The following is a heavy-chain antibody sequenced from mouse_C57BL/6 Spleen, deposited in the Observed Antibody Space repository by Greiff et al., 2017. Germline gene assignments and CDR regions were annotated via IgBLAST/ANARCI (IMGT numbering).Heavy chain of an antibody. CDR3: ASINYYGSSYVGYFDV. Sequence: VQLQQSGTELVKPGASVKLSCKASGYTFTSYWMHWVKQRPGQGLEWIGNINPSNGGTNYNEKFKSKATLTVDKSSSTAYMQLSSLTSEDSAVYYCASINYYGSSYVGYFDVWGTGTTVTVSS. D-gene: IGHD1-1*01. J-gene: IGHJ1*03. V-gene: IGHV1-53*01. CDR1: GYTFTSYW. CDR2: INPSNGGT.